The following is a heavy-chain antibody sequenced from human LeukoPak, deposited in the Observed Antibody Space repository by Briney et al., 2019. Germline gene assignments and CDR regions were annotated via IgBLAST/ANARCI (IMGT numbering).Heavy chain of an antibody. CDR3: AREGRYSYGYYYSHY. CDR1: GFTFSSYL. Sequence: GGSLRLSCAASGFTFSSYLMSWVRQAPGKGLEWVANIKQDGSEKYYVDSVKGRFTISRDNAKNSLYLQMNSLRAEDTAVYYCAREGRYSYGYYYSHYWGQGTLVTVSS. D-gene: IGHD5-18*01. CDR2: IKQDGSEK. J-gene: IGHJ4*02. V-gene: IGHV3-7*01.